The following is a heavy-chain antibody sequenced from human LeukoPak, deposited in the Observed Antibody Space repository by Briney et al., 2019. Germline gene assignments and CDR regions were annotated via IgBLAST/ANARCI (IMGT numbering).Heavy chain of an antibody. J-gene: IGHJ4*02. CDR1: GFTVSSNY. V-gene: IGHV3-66*01. CDR3: ARGFVYTGLDY. D-gene: IGHD5/OR15-5a*01. Sequence: AGGSLRLSCAASGFTVSSNYMSRVRQAPGKGLEWVSVIYSGGSIYYTDSVKGRFTISRDNSKNTLYLQMNSLRAEDTAVYYCARGFVYTGLDYWGQGTLVTVSS. CDR2: IYSGGSI.